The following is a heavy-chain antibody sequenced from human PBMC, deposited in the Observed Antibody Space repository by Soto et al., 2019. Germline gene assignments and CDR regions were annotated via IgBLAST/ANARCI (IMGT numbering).Heavy chain of an antibody. Sequence: QVQLQESGPGLVKPSETLSLTCTVSGGSISSYYWSWIRQPAGKGLEWIGRIYTSGSTNYNPSLKSRVTMSVDTSKNQFSLKLSSVTAADTAVYYCARDLSMIVVGTGTGWFDPWGQGTLVTVSS. D-gene: IGHD3-22*01. CDR1: GGSISSYY. V-gene: IGHV4-4*07. J-gene: IGHJ5*02. CDR2: IYTSGST. CDR3: ARDLSMIVVGTGTGWFDP.